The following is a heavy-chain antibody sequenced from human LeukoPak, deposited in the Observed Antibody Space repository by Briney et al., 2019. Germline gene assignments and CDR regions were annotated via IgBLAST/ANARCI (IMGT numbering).Heavy chain of an antibody. CDR3: GRAFPPLRTSSAGDL. J-gene: IGHJ4*02. CDR1: RFTFSRYW. CDR2: ISGRSSHT. V-gene: IGHV3-21*06. Sequence: GGSLRLSCAASRFTFSRYWMHWVRQAPGKGLEWISAISGRSSHTYYGDSVKGRFSISRDNAKNLLYLQMNGLGAEDTAVYYCGRAFPPLRTSSAGDLWGQGTLVTVSS. D-gene: IGHD3-16*01.